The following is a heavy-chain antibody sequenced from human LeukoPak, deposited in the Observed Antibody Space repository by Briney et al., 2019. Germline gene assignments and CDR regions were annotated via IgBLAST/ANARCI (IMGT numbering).Heavy chain of an antibody. D-gene: IGHD3-22*01. V-gene: IGHV3-20*04. Sequence: GGSLRLSCAASGFTFDDYGMSWVRQAPGKGLEWVSGINWNGGSTGYADSVKGRFTISRDNAKNSLYLQMNSLRAEDTALYYCARDFSYYYDSSGSFDSWGQGTLVTVSS. CDR2: INWNGGST. CDR3: ARDFSYYYDSSGSFDS. J-gene: IGHJ4*02. CDR1: GFTFDDYG.